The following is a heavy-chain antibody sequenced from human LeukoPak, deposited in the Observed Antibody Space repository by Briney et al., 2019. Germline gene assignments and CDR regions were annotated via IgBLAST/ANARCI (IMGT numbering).Heavy chain of an antibody. CDR1: GYTFTGYY. V-gene: IGHV1-2*06. Sequence: GASVKVSCKASGYTFTGYYMHWVRQAPGQGLEWMGRINPNSGGTNYAQKFQGRVTMTRDTSISTAYMELSRLRSGDTAVYYCARERGDYYGSEYYFDYWGQGTLVTVSS. J-gene: IGHJ4*02. D-gene: IGHD3-10*01. CDR2: INPNSGGT. CDR3: ARERGDYYGSEYYFDY.